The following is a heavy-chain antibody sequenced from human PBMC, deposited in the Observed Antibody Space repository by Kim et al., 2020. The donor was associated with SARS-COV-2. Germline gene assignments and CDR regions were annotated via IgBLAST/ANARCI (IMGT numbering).Heavy chain of an antibody. V-gene: IGHV4-59*13. CDR2: IYHDGSG. CDR3: VGSGSYCYYHF. CDR1: GGPIDSYY. Sequence: SETLSLTCSVSGGPIDSYYWSWIRQSPGKPLEWIGYIYHDGSGDYNPSLKSRVTMSVDRSKKQFSLNVNSVTAADTAVYYCVGSGSYCYYHFWGRGTLVTVSS. D-gene: IGHD2-21*01. J-gene: IGHJ2*01.